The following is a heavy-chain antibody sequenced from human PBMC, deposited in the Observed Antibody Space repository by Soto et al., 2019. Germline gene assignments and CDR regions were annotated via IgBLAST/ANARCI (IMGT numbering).Heavy chain of an antibody. CDR3: ARDFYGDYGFDF. D-gene: IGHD4-17*01. Sequence: EVQLVESGGGLVQPGGSLRLSCAASGFTFSSYSMNWVRQAPGKGLEWLSYISSSSRTINYADSVKGRFTISRDHGKNSLELPMNSLRDEDTALYYCARDFYGDYGFDFWGQGTLVTVSS. J-gene: IGHJ4*02. CDR1: GFTFSSYS. CDR2: ISSSSRTI. V-gene: IGHV3-48*02.